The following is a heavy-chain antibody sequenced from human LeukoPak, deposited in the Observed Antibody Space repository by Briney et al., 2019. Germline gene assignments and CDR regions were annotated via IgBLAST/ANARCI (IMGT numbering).Heavy chain of an antibody. D-gene: IGHD3-16*01. CDR1: GFSFSTYW. CDR3: AKVMMAGDPAGISIFDY. Sequence: GGSLRLSCAASGFSFSTYWMHWVRQAPGKGLVWVPRLNGYGNSANYADSVEGRFTISRDNTQYTLYLQMNSLRAEDSAVYFCAKVMMAGDPAGISIFDYWGQGALVTVSS. J-gene: IGHJ4*02. V-gene: IGHV3-74*01. CDR2: LNGYGNSA.